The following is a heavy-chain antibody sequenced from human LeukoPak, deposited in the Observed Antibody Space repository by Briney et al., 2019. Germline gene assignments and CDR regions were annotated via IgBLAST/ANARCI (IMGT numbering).Heavy chain of an antibody. CDR2: ISSSSSYI. V-gene: IGHV3-21*01. Sequence: TGGSLRLSCAASGFSFSTSAMTWVRQAPGKGLEWVSSISSSSSYIYYADSVKGRFTISRDNAKNSLYLQMNSLRAEDTAVYYCARETGWVAAGGFDYWGQGTLVTVSS. D-gene: IGHD6-13*01. J-gene: IGHJ4*02. CDR3: ARETGWVAAGGFDY. CDR1: GFSFSTSA.